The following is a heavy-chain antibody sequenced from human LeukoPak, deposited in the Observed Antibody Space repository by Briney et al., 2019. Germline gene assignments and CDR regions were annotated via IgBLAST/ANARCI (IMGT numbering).Heavy chain of an antibody. CDR3: ASSYCSGGSCYSDWFDP. J-gene: IGHJ5*02. CDR1: GYNFSEYY. V-gene: IGHV1-2*02. CDR2: INPNSGGT. D-gene: IGHD2-15*01. Sequence: VASVKVSCKASGYNFSEYYLNWMRQAPGQGLEWMGWINPNSGGTNYAQKFQGRVTMTRDTSISTAYMELSRLRSDDTAVYYCASSYCSGGSCYSDWFDPWGQGTLVTVSS.